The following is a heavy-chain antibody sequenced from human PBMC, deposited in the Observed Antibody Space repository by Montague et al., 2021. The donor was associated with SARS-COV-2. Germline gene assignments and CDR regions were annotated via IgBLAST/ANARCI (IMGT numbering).Heavy chain of an antibody. CDR1: GGSISNYH. J-gene: IGHJ6*02. V-gene: IGHV4-59*08. CDR3: ARQLRVRRTWQVGDYNHYGMDV. Sequence: SETLSLTCTVSGGSISNYHWNWIRQPPGKGLEWIAYIYYSGSTNXNPSLQSRVTISVDTSRNQFSLRLTSVTAADTAVYYCARQLRVRRTWQVGDYNHYGMDVWGQGTTVGVSS. CDR2: IYYSGST. D-gene: IGHD3-10*01.